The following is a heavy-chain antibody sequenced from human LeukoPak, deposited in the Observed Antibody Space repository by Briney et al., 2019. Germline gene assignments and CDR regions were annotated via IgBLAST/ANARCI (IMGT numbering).Heavy chain of an antibody. D-gene: IGHD3-10*01. Sequence: ASVKVSCKASGYTFTGYYMQWVRQAPGQGLEWIGWINPNTGGTNYAQKFQGRVTMTRDTSISTAYMELSRLRSDDTAVYYCARGPSITMVRGGQWYYYMDVWGKGTTVTISS. CDR2: INPNTGGT. V-gene: IGHV1-2*02. CDR1: GYTFTGYY. CDR3: ARGPSITMVRGGQWYYYMDV. J-gene: IGHJ6*03.